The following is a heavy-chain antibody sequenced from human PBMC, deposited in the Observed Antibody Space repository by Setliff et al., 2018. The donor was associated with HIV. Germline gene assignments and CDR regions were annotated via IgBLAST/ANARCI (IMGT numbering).Heavy chain of an antibody. J-gene: IGHJ4*02. D-gene: IGHD3-3*01. CDR1: GFTFRSFG. Sequence: PGGSLRLSCAASGFTFRSFGMHWVRQVPGKGLEWVAVIWYDGINKNYADSVRGRFTISRDNSRDTLYLEMSSLRVEDTALYYCARWRWQQSEFDYWGQGALVTVSS. V-gene: IGHV3-33*01. CDR3: ARWRWQQSEFDY. CDR2: IWYDGINK.